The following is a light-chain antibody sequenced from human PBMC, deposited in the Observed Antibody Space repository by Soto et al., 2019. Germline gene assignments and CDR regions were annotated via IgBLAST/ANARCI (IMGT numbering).Light chain of an antibody. CDR2: LNSDGSH. V-gene: IGLV4-69*01. Sequence: QPVLTQSPSASASLGASVKLTCTLSSGHSSYPIAWHQQQPEKGPRYLMKLNSDGSHTKGDGIPDRFSGSTSGAERYLTISSLQSEDEADYYCQTWDTGIRIFGGGTQLTVL. CDR3: QTWDTGIRI. J-gene: IGLJ2*01. CDR1: SGHSSYP.